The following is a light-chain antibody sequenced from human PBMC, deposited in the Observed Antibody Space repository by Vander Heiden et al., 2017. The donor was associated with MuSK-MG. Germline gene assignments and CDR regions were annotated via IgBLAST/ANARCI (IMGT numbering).Light chain of an antibody. CDR1: QSVSSD. J-gene: IGKJ4*01. V-gene: IGKV3-15*01. CDR3: QQHNFWPPLT. CDR2: AAS. Sequence: EIVMTQSPATLSVSPGERATLSCRPSQSVSSDLAWYQHKPGQAPRLLIFAASTRATGIPARFSGSGCGTEFTLTISSRRSEDSAVYYCQQHNFWPPLTFGGGTKVEIK.